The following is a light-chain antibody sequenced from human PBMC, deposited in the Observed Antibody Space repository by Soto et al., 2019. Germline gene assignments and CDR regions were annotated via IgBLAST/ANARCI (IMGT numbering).Light chain of an antibody. CDR3: QQYSNWPSWT. CDR2: GAS. J-gene: IGKJ1*01. Sequence: EIVLTQSPGTLSLSPGERATLSCRASQSVSNNYLAWYQQKPGQAPRLLIYGASTRATGIPARFRGSGSGTEFTLTISSLQSEDFAVYYCQQYSNWPSWTFGQGTKVDIK. CDR1: QSVSNN. V-gene: IGKV3-15*01.